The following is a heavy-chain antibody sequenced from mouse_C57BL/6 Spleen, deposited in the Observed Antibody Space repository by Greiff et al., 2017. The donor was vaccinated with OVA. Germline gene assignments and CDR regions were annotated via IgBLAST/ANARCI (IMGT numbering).Heavy chain of an antibody. CDR3: ARQRDYDRAYAMDY. Sequence: VKLVESGPGLVAPSQSLSITCTVSGFSLTSYGVHWVRQPPGKGLEWLVVIWSDGSTTYNSALKSRLSISKDNSKSQVFLKMNSLQTDDTAMYYCARQRDYDRAYAMDYWGQGTSVTVSS. CDR1: GFSLTSYG. V-gene: IGHV2-6-1*01. D-gene: IGHD2-4*01. J-gene: IGHJ4*01. CDR2: IWSDGST.